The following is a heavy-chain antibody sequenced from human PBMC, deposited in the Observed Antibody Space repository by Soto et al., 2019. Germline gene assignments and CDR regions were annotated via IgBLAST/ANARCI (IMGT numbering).Heavy chain of an antibody. CDR2: IIPIFGTA. J-gene: IGHJ6*02. CDR1: GGTFSSYA. CDR3: ARAPLIDRSTPYYYYGMDV. V-gene: IGHV1-69*13. D-gene: IGHD3-16*01. Sequence: GASVKVSCKASGGTFSSYAISWVRQAPGQGLEWMGGIIPIFGTANYAQKFQGRVTITADESTSTAYMELSSLRSEDTAVYYCARAPLIDRSTPYYYYGMDVWGQGTTVTVSS.